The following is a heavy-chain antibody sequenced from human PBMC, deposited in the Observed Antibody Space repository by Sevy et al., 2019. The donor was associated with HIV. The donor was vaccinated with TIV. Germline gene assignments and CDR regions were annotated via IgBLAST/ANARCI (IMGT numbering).Heavy chain of an antibody. Sequence: GGSLRLSCAASGFTFSSYAMSWVRQAPGKGLEWVSAISGSGGSTYYADSVKGRFTISRDNSKNTLYLQMNSLRAEDTAVYYCAKQFPQIAAAGRHFDYWGQGTLVTVSS. J-gene: IGHJ4*02. D-gene: IGHD6-13*01. V-gene: IGHV3-23*01. CDR2: ISGSGGST. CDR1: GFTFSSYA. CDR3: AKQFPQIAAAGRHFDY.